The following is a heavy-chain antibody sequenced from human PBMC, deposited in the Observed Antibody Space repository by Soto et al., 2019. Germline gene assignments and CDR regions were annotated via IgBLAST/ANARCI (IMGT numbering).Heavy chain of an antibody. CDR2: INHSGST. J-gene: IGHJ3*02. V-gene: IGHV4-34*01. CDR1: GGSFSGYD. Sequence: SETLSLTCAVYGGSFSGYDWSWIRQPPGKGLEWIGEINHSGSTNYNPSLKSRVTMSVDTFKKQFSLKLNSVTAADTAVYYCARGIAVGDFWSGYSYYDAFDIWGQGTMVTVSS. D-gene: IGHD3-3*01. CDR3: ARGIAVGDFWSGYSYYDAFDI.